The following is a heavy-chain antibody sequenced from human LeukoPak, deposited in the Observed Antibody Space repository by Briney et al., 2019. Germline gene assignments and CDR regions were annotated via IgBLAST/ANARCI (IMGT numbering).Heavy chain of an antibody. J-gene: IGHJ4*02. V-gene: IGHV4-34*01. CDR2: INHSGRT. D-gene: IGHD6-19*01. Sequence: SETLSLTCAVFGGSFSNFYWTWIRQPPGKGLEWIGEINHSGRTNYNPSLKSRVSISVDTSKNQYSLKLSSVTAADTAVYYCARDGVAGGFDYWGQGTLVTVSS. CDR3: ARDGVAGGFDY. CDR1: GGSFSNFY.